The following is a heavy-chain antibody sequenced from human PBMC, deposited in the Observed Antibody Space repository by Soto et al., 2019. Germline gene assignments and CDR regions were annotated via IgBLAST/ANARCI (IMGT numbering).Heavy chain of an antibody. CDR1: GFSLRTIGAG. CDR3: AHPAAKYSSSWYFDY. D-gene: IGHD6-13*01. J-gene: IGHJ4*02. Sequence: QITLKESGPTLVKPTQTLTLTCTFSGFSLRTIGAGVGWIRQPPGKALEWLALIYWDDDKRYSSSLKSRLTITKDTSKNQVVLTMTNMDPVDTATYYCAHPAAKYSSSWYFDYWGQGTLVTVSS. CDR2: IYWDDDK. V-gene: IGHV2-5*02.